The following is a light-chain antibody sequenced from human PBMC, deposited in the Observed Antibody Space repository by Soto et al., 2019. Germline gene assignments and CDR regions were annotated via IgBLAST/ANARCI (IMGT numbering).Light chain of an antibody. V-gene: IGLV2-23*02. CDR2: EVS. CDR3: CSYARGTTYV. J-gene: IGLJ1*01. CDR1: SIDVGYYNY. Sequence: QSALTQPASVSGSPGQSITISCTGTSIDVGYYNYVAWYQQHPGKAPKVMIYEVSKRPSGVPYRFSGSKSGNTASLTISGLQAEDEADYYCCSYARGTTYVFGTGTKLTVL.